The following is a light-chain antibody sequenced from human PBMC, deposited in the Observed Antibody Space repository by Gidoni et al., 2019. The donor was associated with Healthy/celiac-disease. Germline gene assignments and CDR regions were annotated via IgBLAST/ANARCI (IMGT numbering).Light chain of an antibody. CDR2: DAS. V-gene: IGKV1-13*02. CDR3: QQFNSPVT. J-gene: IGKJ4*01. Sequence: AIQLTQSPSSLSASVGDRVTITCRASQGISSALAWYQQKPGKAPKLLIYDASSLESGVPSRFSGSGSGTDFTLTISSLQPEDFATYYCQQFNSPVTFGGGTKVEIK. CDR1: QGISSA.